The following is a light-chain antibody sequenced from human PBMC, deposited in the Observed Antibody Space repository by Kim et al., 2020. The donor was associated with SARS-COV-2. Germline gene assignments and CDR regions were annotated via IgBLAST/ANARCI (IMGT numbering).Light chain of an antibody. CDR1: QYITRR. J-gene: IGKJ1*01. Sequence: GDRVTITCRASQYITRRLTWYQQKPGKAPKVLISKASTLESGVPSTFSGGGSGTDFTLTISSLQPDDFATYYCQQYDTYPWTFGQGTKVDIK. CDR3: QQYDTYPWT. V-gene: IGKV1-5*03. CDR2: KAS.